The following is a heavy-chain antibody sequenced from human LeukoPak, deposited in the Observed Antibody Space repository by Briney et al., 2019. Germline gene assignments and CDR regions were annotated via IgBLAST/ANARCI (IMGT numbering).Heavy chain of an antibody. J-gene: IGHJ4*02. D-gene: IGHD5-24*01. V-gene: IGHV3-7*01. CDR1: EFSFETYW. Sequence: GGSLRLSCVALEFSFETYWMSWVRQAPGKGPEWVANINEDGSEKHYVGSVKGRFTISRDNAKNSLYLQMNSLRAEDTAVYYCARDRDGYNYGFDYWGQGTLVTVSS. CDR3: ARDRDGYNYGFDY. CDR2: INEDGSEK.